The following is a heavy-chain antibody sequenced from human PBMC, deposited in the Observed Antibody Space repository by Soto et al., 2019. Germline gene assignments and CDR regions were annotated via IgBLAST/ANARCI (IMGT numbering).Heavy chain of an antibody. CDR1: GFTFSSYG. CDR2: IWYDGSNK. J-gene: IGHJ4*02. Sequence: SLRLSCAASGFTFSSYGMHWVRQAPGKGLEWVAVIWYDGSNKYYADSVKGRFTISRDNSKNTLYLQMNSLRAEDTAVYYCASDRTTVTTSTSGLVSFDFWGQGTLVTFSS. D-gene: IGHD4-17*01. V-gene: IGHV3-33*01. CDR3: ASDRTTVTTSTSGLVSFDF.